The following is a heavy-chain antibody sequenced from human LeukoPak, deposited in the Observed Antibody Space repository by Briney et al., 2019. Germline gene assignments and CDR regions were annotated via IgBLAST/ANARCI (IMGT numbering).Heavy chain of an antibody. D-gene: IGHD6-19*01. J-gene: IGHJ3*02. CDR3: ARGTYSSSYDAFDI. CDR2: ISSSSSYI. CDR1: GFTFSSYS. Sequence: TGGSLRLSCAASGFTFSSYSMNWVRQAPGKGLEWVSSISSSSSYIYYADSVKGRFTISRDNAKNSLYLQMNSLRAEDTAVYYCARGTYSSSYDAFDIWGQGTMVTVSS. V-gene: IGHV3-21*01.